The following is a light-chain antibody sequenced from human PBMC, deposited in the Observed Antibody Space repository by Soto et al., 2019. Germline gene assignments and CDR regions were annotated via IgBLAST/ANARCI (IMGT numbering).Light chain of an antibody. Sequence: QSARTQPASVSGSPGQSITISCTGTSSDVGGYNYVSWYQQHPGKAPKLMIYYVSHRPSGVSNRFSGSKSGNTASLAISGLQAEDEADYYCSSYTSINSYVFGTGTKVTVL. V-gene: IGLV2-14*03. J-gene: IGLJ1*01. CDR3: SSYTSINSYV. CDR1: SSDVGGYNY. CDR2: YVS.